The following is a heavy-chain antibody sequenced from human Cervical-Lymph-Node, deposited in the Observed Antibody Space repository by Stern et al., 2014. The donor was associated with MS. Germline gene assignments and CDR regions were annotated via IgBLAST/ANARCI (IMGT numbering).Heavy chain of an antibody. CDR2: FGPDDGET. Sequence: QVQLVQSGAEVKKPGASVKVSCKVSGYTLTELSMHWVRQAPGKGLEWMGGFGPDDGETIYAQKFQGRVTMTEDTSKDTASMELSSLRSEDTAVYYCATDRDDFRSGYSAPTKGYGLDVWGQGTTVTVTS. V-gene: IGHV1-24*01. CDR1: GYTLTELS. D-gene: IGHD3-3*01. J-gene: IGHJ6*02. CDR3: ATDRDDFRSGYSAPTKGYGLDV.